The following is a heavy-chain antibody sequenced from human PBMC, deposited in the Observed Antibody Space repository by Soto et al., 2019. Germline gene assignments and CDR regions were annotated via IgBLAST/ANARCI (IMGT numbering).Heavy chain of an antibody. CDR1: GFPFSVDA. J-gene: IGHJ6*02. D-gene: IGHD1-26*01. V-gene: IGHV3-23*01. CDR2: ISGSGGST. CDR3: ATDSRGSYYVDWYCGLDV. Sequence: GGSLRLCCTASGFPFSVDAMSCVRQAPGEGLGWFSAISGSGGSTYYAGSVKGRLTISRDNAKNTLYLQMNSLRAEDTAVYYWATDSRGSYYVDWYCGLDVWAQGTTV.